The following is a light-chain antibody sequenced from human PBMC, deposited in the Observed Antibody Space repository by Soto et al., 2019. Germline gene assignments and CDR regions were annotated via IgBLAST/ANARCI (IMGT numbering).Light chain of an antibody. CDR2: GAS. J-gene: IGKJ4*01. V-gene: IGKV3-15*01. CDR1: QSLRSGD. Sequence: PGESDTLSRRASQSLRSGDLACDQQKPGQAPRLLIYGASTRATGIPARFSGSGSGTEFTLTISSLQSEDFAVYYCQQYNNWPLTFGGGTKVDIK. CDR3: QQYNNWPLT.